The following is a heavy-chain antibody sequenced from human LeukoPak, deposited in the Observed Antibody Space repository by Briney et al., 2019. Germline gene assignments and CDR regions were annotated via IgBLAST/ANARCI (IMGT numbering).Heavy chain of an antibody. J-gene: IGHJ4*02. D-gene: IGHD2-2*01. Sequence: ASETLSLTCAVYGGSFSGHYWSWIRQTPGKGLEWIGEINHSGSTNNNPSLKSRVTISIDTSKNQFSLKLRSVTAADTAVYYCARPIDCSATTCSSPFDYWGQGSLVTVSA. CDR3: ARPIDCSATTCSSPFDY. V-gene: IGHV4-34*01. CDR1: GGSFSGHY. CDR2: INHSGST.